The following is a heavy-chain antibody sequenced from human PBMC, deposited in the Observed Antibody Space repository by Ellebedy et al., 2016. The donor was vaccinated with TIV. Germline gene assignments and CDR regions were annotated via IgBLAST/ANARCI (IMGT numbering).Heavy chain of an antibody. J-gene: IGHJ3*02. CDR2: ISSGGSTM. V-gene: IGHV3-11*04. CDR3: ARDRTGVLDI. Sequence: GESLQISCAASGFTFSDYYMSWIRQAPGKGLEWVSYISSGGSTMKYADSAKGRFTISRDNADNSLYLQMNSLRADYTAVYYCARDRTGVLDIWGQGTMVTVSS. D-gene: IGHD3-10*01. CDR1: GFTFSDYY.